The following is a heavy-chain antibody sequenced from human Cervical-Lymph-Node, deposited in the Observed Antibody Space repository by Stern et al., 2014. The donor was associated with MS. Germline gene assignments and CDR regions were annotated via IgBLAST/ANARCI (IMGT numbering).Heavy chain of an antibody. CDR3: ARVNTGYNWFDY. Sequence: QVQLQESGPGLVKPSGTLSLTCAVSGASISNTNWWGWVRQTPGMGLEWIGEIYHSGTTNFSPSLKSRVTMSVDKSKNQFSLKGKSVTAADTAIYYCARVNTGYNWFDYWGQGTLVTVSS. J-gene: IGHJ5*01. D-gene: IGHD5-12*01. CDR2: IYHSGTT. V-gene: IGHV4-4*02. CDR1: GASISNTNW.